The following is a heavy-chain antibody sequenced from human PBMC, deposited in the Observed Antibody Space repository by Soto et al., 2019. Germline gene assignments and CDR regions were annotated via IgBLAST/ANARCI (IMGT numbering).Heavy chain of an antibody. V-gene: IGHV4-61*08. CDR3: ARKMPTMIVVVIQNWFDP. CDR1: GGSISSGDYY. CDR2: INYSGST. J-gene: IGHJ5*02. D-gene: IGHD3-22*01. Sequence: SETLSLTCTVSGGSISSGDYYWSWIRQPPGKGLEWIGEINYSGSTNYNPSLKSRVTISVDTSKNQFSLKLSSVTAADTAVYYCARKMPTMIVVVIQNWFDPWGQGTLVTVSS.